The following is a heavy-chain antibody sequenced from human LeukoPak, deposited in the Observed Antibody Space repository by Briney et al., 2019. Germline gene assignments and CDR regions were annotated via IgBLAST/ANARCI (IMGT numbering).Heavy chain of an antibody. CDR2: IIPILGIA. J-gene: IGHJ4*02. D-gene: IGHD5-12*01. CDR3: ARSPSGRREATTFDY. V-gene: IGHV1-69*04. CDR1: GGTFSSYA. Sequence: ASVKVSCKASGGTFSSYAISWVRQAPGQGLEWMGRIIPILGIANYAQKFQGRVTITADKSTSTAYMELSSLRSEDTAVYYCARSPSGRREATTFDYWGQGTLVTVSS.